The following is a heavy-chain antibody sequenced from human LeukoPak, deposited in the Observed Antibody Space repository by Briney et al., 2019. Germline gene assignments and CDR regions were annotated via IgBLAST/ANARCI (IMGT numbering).Heavy chain of an antibody. J-gene: IGHJ6*01. CDR1: GYTLTRYD. V-gene: IGHV1-8*01. CDR3: ARARYISSSPGDWSDP. CDR2: MKPNSGNT. Sequence: ASVNVSCKASGYTLTRYDINGVRPATGQGGEWMGWMKPNSGNTGYAQKFQGRVTMTRNTSITTAYMEWSSLRSEDTAGYYCARARYISSSPGDWSDPWGEGTTVTVSS. D-gene: IGHD6-6*01.